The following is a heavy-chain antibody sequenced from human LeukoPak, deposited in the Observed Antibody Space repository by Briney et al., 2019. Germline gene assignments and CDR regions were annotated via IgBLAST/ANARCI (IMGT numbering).Heavy chain of an antibody. V-gene: IGHV4-30-4*08. J-gene: IGHJ4*02. CDR2: IYSSGST. CDR1: GGSISSGDYY. CDR3: ARVITIFGVVIDTYYFDY. D-gene: IGHD3-3*01. Sequence: SQTLSLTCTVSGGSISSGDYYCSWIRQPPGKGLERIGYIYSSGSTYYNPSLKSRVTRSVDTSKNQFSLKLSSVTAADTAVYYCARVITIFGVVIDTYYFDYWGQGTLVTVSS.